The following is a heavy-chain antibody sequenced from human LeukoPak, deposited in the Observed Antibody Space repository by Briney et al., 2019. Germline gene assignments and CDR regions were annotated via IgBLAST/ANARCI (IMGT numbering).Heavy chain of an antibody. J-gene: IGHJ4*02. CDR2: ISYDGSNQ. Sequence: GGSLRLSCAASGFSFSSYGIHWVRQAPGKGLEWVAVISYDGSNQYYADSVKGRFTISRDNAKNSLYLQMNSLRAEDTAVYYCASGYGRARASDYWGQGTLVTVSS. CDR1: GFSFSSYG. D-gene: IGHD1-26*01. CDR3: ASGYGRARASDY. V-gene: IGHV3-30*03.